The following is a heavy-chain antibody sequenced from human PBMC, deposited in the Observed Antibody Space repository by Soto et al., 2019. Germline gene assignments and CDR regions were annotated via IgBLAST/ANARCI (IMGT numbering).Heavy chain of an antibody. D-gene: IGHD3-22*01. V-gene: IGHV1-2*04. CDR3: AAGVKGPYYDSSGYPPFDY. Sequence: ASVKVSCKAAGYTITGYYMHWVRQAPGQGLEWMGWINPNSGGTNYAQKFQGWVTTTRDTSISTAYMELSSLRSEDTAVYYCAAGVKGPYYDSSGYPPFDYWGQGTLVTVSS. CDR2: INPNSGGT. J-gene: IGHJ4*02. CDR1: GYTITGYY.